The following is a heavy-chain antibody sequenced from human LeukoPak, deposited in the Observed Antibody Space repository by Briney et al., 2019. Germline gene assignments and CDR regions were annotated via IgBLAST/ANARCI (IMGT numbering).Heavy chain of an antibody. V-gene: IGHV1-8*02. CDR1: GGTFSSYA. CDR2: MNPNSGNT. D-gene: IGHD4-23*01. CDR3: ARVFVRRDYGGNMDY. J-gene: IGHJ4*02. Sequence: ASVKVSCKASGGTFSSYAISWVRQAPGQGLEWMGWMNPNSGNTGYAQKFQGRVTMTRNTSISTAYMELSSLRSEDTAVYYCARVFVRRDYGGNMDYWGQGTLVTVSS.